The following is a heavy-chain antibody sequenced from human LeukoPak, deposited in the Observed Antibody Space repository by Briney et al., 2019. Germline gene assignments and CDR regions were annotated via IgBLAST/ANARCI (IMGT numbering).Heavy chain of an antibody. D-gene: IGHD6-19*01. V-gene: IGHV3-21*01. CDR2: ISGSSSHT. CDR3: ATDSPVAGSKALDY. J-gene: IGHJ4*02. Sequence: GGSLRLSCGASGFTFSNYAMNWVRPAPGKGLEWVSSISGSSSHTYYADSLKGRFTISRDNARNSLYLQLNSPRADDTAVYYCATDSPVAGSKALDYWGQGTLVTVSS. CDR1: GFTFSNYA.